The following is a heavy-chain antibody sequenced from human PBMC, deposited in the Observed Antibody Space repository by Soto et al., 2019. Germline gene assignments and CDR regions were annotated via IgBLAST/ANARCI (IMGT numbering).Heavy chain of an antibody. CDR1: GYTFTSYG. CDR2: ISAYNGNT. D-gene: IGHD3-9*01. V-gene: IGHV1-18*01. CDR3: ARYDILTGYYSVDYYYGMDV. Sequence: QVQLVQSGAEVKKPGASVKVSCKASGYTFTSYGISWVRQAPGQGLEWMGWISAYNGNTNYAQKLQGRVTMTTDTSTSTAYMELTSLRTDDTAVYYCARYDILTGYYSVDYYYGMDVWGQGTTVTVSS. J-gene: IGHJ6*02.